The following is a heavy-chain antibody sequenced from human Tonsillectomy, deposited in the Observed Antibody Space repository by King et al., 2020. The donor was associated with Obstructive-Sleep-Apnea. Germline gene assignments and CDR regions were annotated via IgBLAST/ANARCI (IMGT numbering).Heavy chain of an antibody. J-gene: IGHJ3*02. CDR3: ARDREGGYDILTGYYTGAFDI. V-gene: IGHV3-48*04. CDR1: GFTFISYS. CDR2: MISRSSTI. Sequence: VQLVESGGGLVQPGGSLRLSCAASGFTFISYSMNWVRQAPGRGLEWVSYMISRSSTIYYADSLNGRFTISRDNAKNSLDLQMNSLRAEDTAVYYCARDREGGYDILTGYYTGAFDIWGQGTMVTVSS. D-gene: IGHD3-9*01.